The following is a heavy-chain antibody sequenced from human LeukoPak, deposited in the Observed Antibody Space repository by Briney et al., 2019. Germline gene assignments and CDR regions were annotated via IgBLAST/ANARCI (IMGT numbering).Heavy chain of an antibody. Sequence: GGSLRLSCAASGFNFSNAWMTWVRQAPGKGLEWVGRIKSKTDGGTTDYAAPVKGRFTISRDDSKNTLYLQMNSLKTEDTAVYYCTTVILVGDRYGFDPWGQGTLVTVSS. CDR3: TTVILVGDRYGFDP. D-gene: IGHD2-8*02. V-gene: IGHV3-15*01. CDR2: IKSKTDGGTT. J-gene: IGHJ5*02. CDR1: GFNFSNAW.